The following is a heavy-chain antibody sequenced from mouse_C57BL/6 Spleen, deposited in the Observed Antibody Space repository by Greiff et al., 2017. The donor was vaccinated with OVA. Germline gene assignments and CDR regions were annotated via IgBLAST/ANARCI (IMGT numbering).Heavy chain of an antibody. D-gene: IGHD1-1*01. Sequence: EVQLQESGPELVKPGASVKMSCKASGYTFTDYNMHWVKQSHGKSLEWIGYINPNNGGTSYNQKFKGKATLTVNKSSSTAYMELRSLTSEDSAVYYCAKGYGSSYWFAYWGQGTLVTVSA. J-gene: IGHJ3*01. CDR1: GYTFTDYN. CDR2: INPNNGGT. V-gene: IGHV1-22*01. CDR3: AKGYGSSYWFAY.